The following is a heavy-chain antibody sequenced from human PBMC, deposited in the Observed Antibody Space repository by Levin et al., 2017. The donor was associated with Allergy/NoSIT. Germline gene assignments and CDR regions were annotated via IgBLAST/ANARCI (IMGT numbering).Heavy chain of an antibody. CDR2: IYNSGST. V-gene: IGHV4-30-4*01. Sequence: SETLSLTCAVIGGSISSGDNYWSWIRQPPGKGLEWIGYIYNSGSTYYNPSLKSRVTISVDTSKNQFSLKLSSVTAADTAVYYCARGGRGYSGYAARNWGQGILVTVSS. D-gene: IGHD5-12*01. CDR1: GGSISSGDNY. J-gene: IGHJ4*02. CDR3: ARGGRGYSGYAARN.